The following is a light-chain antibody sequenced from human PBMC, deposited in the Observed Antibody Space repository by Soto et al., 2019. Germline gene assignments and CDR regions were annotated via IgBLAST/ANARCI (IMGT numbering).Light chain of an antibody. V-gene: IGKV3-20*01. CDR3: QQYGSSGT. CDR1: QSVSSSY. Sequence: EIVLTQSPGTLSLSPGERATLSFRASQSVSSSYLAWYQQKPGQAPGLLIYGASTRATGIPDRFSGSGSGTDFTLTISRLEPEDFAVYYCQQYGSSGTFGQGTKVDIK. CDR2: GAS. J-gene: IGKJ1*01.